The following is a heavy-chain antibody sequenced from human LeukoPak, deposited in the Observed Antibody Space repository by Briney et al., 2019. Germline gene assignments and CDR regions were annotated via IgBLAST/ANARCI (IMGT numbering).Heavy chain of an antibody. J-gene: IGHJ4*02. CDR1: GFTFSSYG. CDR3: ARLREIPVFGVVTKSTSYFDC. D-gene: IGHD3-3*01. CDR2: IRFDGSYK. Sequence: PGGSLRLSCAASGFTFSSYGMHWVRQAPGKGLEWVAFIRFDGSYKYYADSVKGRFTISRDNSKNTLNLQMNSLRAEDTAVYYCARLREIPVFGVVTKSTSYFDCRGQGTLVTVSS. V-gene: IGHV3-30*02.